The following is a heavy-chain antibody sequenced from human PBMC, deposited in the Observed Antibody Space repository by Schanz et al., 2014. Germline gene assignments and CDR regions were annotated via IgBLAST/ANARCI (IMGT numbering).Heavy chain of an antibody. CDR3: ARDRDQWDGNYLDY. J-gene: IGHJ4*02. CDR2: MNPNSGNT. Sequence: QVQLVQSGAEVKKPGASVKVSCKASGYTITNYDINWVRQATGQGLEWMGWMNPNSGNTGYAQKFQGRVTMTRNTSISTAYVELSSLRSDDSAVYYCARDRDQWDGNYLDYWGQGTLVTVSS. CDR1: GYTITNYD. D-gene: IGHD1-26*01. V-gene: IGHV1-8*01.